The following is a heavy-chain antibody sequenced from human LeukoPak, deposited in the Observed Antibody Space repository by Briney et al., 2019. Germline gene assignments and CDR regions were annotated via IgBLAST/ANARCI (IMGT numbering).Heavy chain of an antibody. D-gene: IGHD2-2*01. CDR2: VYVSGST. CDR1: GGSISSGGYY. J-gene: IGHJ6*03. CDR3: ARLGPGLRRVPAAMIYYYYMDV. Sequence: SETLSLTCTVSGGSISSGGYYWSWIRQPAGKGLEWIGRVYVSGSTYYNPSLKSRVTISVDTSKNQFSLKLSSVTAADTAVYYCARLGPGLRRVPAAMIYYYYMDVWGKGTTVTVSS. V-gene: IGHV4-61*02.